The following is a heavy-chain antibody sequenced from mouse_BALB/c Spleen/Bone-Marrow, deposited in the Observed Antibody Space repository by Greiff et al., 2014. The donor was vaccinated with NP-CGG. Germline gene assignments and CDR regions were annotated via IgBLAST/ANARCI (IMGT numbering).Heavy chain of an antibody. V-gene: IGHV14-3*02. Sequence: VQLQQPGAELVKPGASVKLSCTASGFNIKDTYMHWVKQRPEQGLEWIGRIDPANGNTKYDPKFQGKATITADTSSITAYLQLSSLTSEDTAVYYCASYVYGYYFDYWGQGTTLTVTS. CDR2: IDPANGNT. CDR1: GFNIKDTY. CDR3: ASYVYGYYFDY. J-gene: IGHJ2*01. D-gene: IGHD2-2*01.